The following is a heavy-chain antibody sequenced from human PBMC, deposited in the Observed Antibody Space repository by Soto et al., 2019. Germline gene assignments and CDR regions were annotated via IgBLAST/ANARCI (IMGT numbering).Heavy chain of an antibody. CDR3: AGSPYYYYSSGYKWIDP. CDR1: GGTFSSYA. Sequence: GASVKVSCKASGGTFSSYAISWVRQAPGQRLEWMGGIIPIFATANYAQKFQGRVAITADESTSTAYMELSSLRSEDTAVYYCAGSPYYYYSSGYKWIDPWSQGRLVTVSS. CDR2: IIPIFATA. D-gene: IGHD3-22*01. V-gene: IGHV1-69*13. J-gene: IGHJ5*02.